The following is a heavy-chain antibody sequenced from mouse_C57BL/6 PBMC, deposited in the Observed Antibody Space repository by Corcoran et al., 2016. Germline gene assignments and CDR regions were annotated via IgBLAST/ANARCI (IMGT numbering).Heavy chain of an antibody. CDR3: ARGGYGNYQYYFDY. J-gene: IGHJ2*01. CDR2: IYPRSGNT. V-gene: IGHV1-81*01. Sequence: QVQLQQSGAELARPGASVKLSCKASGYTFTSYGISWVKQRTGQGLEWIGEIYPRSGNTYYNEKFKGKATLTADKSSSTAYMELRSLTSEDSAVYFCARGGYGNYQYYFDYWGQGTTLTVSS. D-gene: IGHD2-1*01. CDR1: GYTFTSYG.